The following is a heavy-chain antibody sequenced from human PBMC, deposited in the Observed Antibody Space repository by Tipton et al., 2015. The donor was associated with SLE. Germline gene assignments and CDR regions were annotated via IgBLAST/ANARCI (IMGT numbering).Heavy chain of an antibody. CDR2: IYTSGTT. CDR3: ARESVPPYNFWYFDL. V-gene: IGHV4-61*02. D-gene: IGHD1-1*01. CDR1: GASINSPDYF. Sequence: TLSLTCTFSGASINSPDYFWSWIRQPAGKGLEWIGRIYTSGTTNYNPSLKSRVTISVDTSKNQFSLNLTSVTAADTAVYYCARESVPPYNFWYFDLWGRGTLFTFSS. J-gene: IGHJ2*01.